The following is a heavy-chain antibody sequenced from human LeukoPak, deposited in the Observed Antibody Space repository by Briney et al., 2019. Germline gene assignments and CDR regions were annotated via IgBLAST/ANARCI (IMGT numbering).Heavy chain of an antibody. CDR2: ISAYNGHT. CDR3: ATVPPHMVRGVIPNFDP. CDR1: GYPFTSYG. J-gene: IGHJ5*02. Sequence: GASVKVSCKASGYPFTSYGITWVRQAPGQGLEWMGWISAYNGHTSYAQNLQGRVTMTTDTSTSTAYMELSSLRSEDTAVYYCATVPPHMVRGVIPNFDPWGQGTLVTVSS. V-gene: IGHV1-18*01. D-gene: IGHD3-10*01.